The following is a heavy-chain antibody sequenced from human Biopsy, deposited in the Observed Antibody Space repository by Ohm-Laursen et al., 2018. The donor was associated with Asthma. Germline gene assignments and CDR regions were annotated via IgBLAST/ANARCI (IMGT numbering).Heavy chain of an antibody. CDR2: ITGSGGTT. J-gene: IGHJ4*02. Sequence: GSLRLSCAAFGFTFGDYWMSWVRQAPGKGLERVSAITGSGGTTYYADSVRGRFTISRDNSKSTLFLQMDSLSAEDTVVYYCAKDFRGIAVAGDRGFDYWGQGTLVTVSS. CDR3: AKDFRGIAVAGDRGFDY. CDR1: GFTFGDYW. V-gene: IGHV3-23*01. D-gene: IGHD6-19*01.